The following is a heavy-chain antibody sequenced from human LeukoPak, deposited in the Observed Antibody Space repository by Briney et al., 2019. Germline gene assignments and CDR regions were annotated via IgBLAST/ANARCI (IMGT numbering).Heavy chain of an antibody. D-gene: IGHD6-13*01. Sequence: SETLSLTCAVYGGSFSGYYWSWIRQPPGKVLEWIGEIIHSGSTNYNPSLTSRVTISVETPKNQSSLKMSSGTAADTAVYYFAGCQRRCPYSSSWYAVNWFDPWGQGTLVTVSS. CDR3: AGCQRRCPYSSSWYAVNWFDP. CDR2: IIHSGST. V-gene: IGHV4-34*12. CDR1: GGSFSGYY. J-gene: IGHJ5*02.